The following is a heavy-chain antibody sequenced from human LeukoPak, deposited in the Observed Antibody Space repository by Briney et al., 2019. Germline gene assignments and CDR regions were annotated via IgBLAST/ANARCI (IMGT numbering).Heavy chain of an antibody. CDR3: AKQGTGFDY. J-gene: IGHJ4*02. CDR2: ISGSGGST. V-gene: IGHV3-23*01. CDR1: GFTLSSYG. D-gene: IGHD3-10*01. Sequence: GGSLRLSCAASGFTLSSYGMNWVRQAPGKGLERVSGISGSGGSTYYADSVKGRFTISRDNAKNSLYLQMNSLRAEDTALYYCAKQGTGFDYWGQGTLVTVSS.